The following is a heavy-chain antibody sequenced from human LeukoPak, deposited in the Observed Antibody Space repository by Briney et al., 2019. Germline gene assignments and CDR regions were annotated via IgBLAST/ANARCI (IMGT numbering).Heavy chain of an antibody. CDR2: SSSSSSYI. CDR3: ARAHNWKYGTFVY. V-gene: IGHV3-21*01. D-gene: IGHD1-7*01. Sequence: GGSLRLSCAASGFTFSSYSMNWVRQAPGKGLGWVSSSSSSSSYIYYADSVKGRFTSSRDNAKNSLYQRMNSLRAEATAVYEGARAHNWKYGTFVYWGQGTLVPVSS. J-gene: IGHJ4*02. CDR1: GFTFSSYS.